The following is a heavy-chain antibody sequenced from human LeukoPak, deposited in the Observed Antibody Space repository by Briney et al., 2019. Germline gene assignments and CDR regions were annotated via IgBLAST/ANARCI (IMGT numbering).Heavy chain of an antibody. CDR1: GFTFSSYS. CDR2: ISSSRCYI. D-gene: IGHD6-19*01. J-gene: IGHJ4*02. V-gene: IGHV3-21*01. Sequence: GGSLRLSCAASGFTFSSYSTNWVREAPGEGLEWVSSISSSRCYIYYADSVKGRFTISRENAKNSLYLQMNSLRAEDTAVYYCARLGVPVALDYWGQGTLVTVSS. CDR3: ARLGVPVALDY.